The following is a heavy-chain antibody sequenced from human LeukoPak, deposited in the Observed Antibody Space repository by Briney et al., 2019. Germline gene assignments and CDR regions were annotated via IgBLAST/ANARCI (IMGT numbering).Heavy chain of an antibody. CDR3: TRDRGTYNWFDP. Sequence: PGGSLKLSCAASGFSFSGSSVHWVRQSSGRGLEWVGLIDKKDNLYATAYTESVRGRFTISRDDSKDTAFLHMDSLKTEDTALYYCTRDRGTYNWFDPWGQGTLVTVSS. V-gene: IGHV3-73*01. D-gene: IGHD2-15*01. CDR2: IDKKDNLYAT. J-gene: IGHJ5*02. CDR1: GFSFSGSS.